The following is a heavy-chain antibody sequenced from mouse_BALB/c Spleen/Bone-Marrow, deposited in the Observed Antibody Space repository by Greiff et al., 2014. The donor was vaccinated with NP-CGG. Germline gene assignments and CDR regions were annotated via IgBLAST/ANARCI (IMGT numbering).Heavy chain of an antibody. CDR3: TRGEDY. CDR2: IDPANGNT. Sequence: VHVKQSGAELVKPGASVKLSCTGSGFNIKDTFMHRVKQRPEQGLEWIGRIDPANGNTKYDPKFQGKATITADTSSNTAYLQLTSLTSEDTAVYYCTRGEDYWGQGTTLAVSS. J-gene: IGHJ2*01. CDR1: GFNIKDTF. V-gene: IGHV14-3*02.